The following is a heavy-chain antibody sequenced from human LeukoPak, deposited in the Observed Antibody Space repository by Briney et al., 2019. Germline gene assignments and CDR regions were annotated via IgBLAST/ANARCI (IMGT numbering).Heavy chain of an antibody. CDR3: ARAYSSDAFDI. D-gene: IGHD6-13*01. J-gene: IGHJ3*02. V-gene: IGHV4-39*07. CDR2: IYYSGSP. Sequence: SETLSLTCTVSGGSISSSSYYWGWIRQPPGKGLEWITSIYYSGSPYYNPSLKSRVTISVDTSKNQFSLKLSSVTAADTAVYYCARAYSSDAFDIWGQGTMVTVSS. CDR1: GGSISSSSYY.